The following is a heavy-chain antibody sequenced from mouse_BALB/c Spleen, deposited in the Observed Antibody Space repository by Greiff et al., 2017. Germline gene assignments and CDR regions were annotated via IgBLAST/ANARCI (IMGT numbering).Heavy chain of an antibody. CDR3: ASYYRYDEGRAYFDY. V-gene: IGHV14-3*02. Sequence: VQLQQSGAELVKPGASVKLSCKASGFNIKDTYMHWVKQRPEQGLEWIGRIDPANGNTKYDPKFQGKATITADTSSNTAYLQLSSLTSEDTAVYYGASYYRYDEGRAYFDYWGQGTTLTVSS. J-gene: IGHJ2*01. D-gene: IGHD2-14*01. CDR2: IDPANGNT. CDR1: GFNIKDTY.